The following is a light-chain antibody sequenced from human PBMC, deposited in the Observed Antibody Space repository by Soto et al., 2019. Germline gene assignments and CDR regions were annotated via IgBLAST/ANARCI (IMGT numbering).Light chain of an antibody. V-gene: IGKV3-15*01. CDR1: QSVSSN. J-gene: IGKJ5*01. CDR3: QKYDDWPIT. CDR2: DGS. Sequence: VMTQSPATLSVSPGDSATLSCRASQSVSSNLAWYQQKPGQAPRLLIYDGSTRALGIPARLSGSESGTELTLTISRLQSEDFAVYFCQKYDDWPITFGQGTRLEI.